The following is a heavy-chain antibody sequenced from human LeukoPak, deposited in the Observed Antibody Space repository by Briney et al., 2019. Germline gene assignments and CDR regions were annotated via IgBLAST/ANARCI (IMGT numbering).Heavy chain of an antibody. CDR2: IYYSGST. CDR3: AREEGYGDWQH. Sequence: SVTLSLTCTVSGDSISSSSYYWGWIRQPPGKGLEWIGSIYYSGSTYYNPSLKSRVTISVDTSKNQFSLKLSSVTAADTAVYYCAREEGYGDWQHWGQGTLVTVSS. D-gene: IGHD4-17*01. CDR1: GDSISSSSYY. J-gene: IGHJ1*01. V-gene: IGHV4-39*07.